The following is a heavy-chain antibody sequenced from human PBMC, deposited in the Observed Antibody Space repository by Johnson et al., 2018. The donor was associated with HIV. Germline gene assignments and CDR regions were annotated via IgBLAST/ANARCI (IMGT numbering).Heavy chain of an antibody. CDR1: GFTFSSYA. CDR3: AKASLRGYSYVSYAFDI. Sequence: QVQLVESGGGVVQPGRSLRLSCAASGFTFSSYAMHWVRQAPGKGLEWVAVISYDGSNKYYADSVKGRFTISRDNSKNTLYLPMNSLRAEDTAVYYFAKASLRGYSYVSYAFDIWGQGTMVTGSS. V-gene: IGHV3-30*04. CDR2: ISYDGSNK. J-gene: IGHJ3*02. D-gene: IGHD5-18*01.